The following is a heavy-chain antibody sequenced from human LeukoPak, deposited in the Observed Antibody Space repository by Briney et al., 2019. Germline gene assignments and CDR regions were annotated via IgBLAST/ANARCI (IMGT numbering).Heavy chain of an antibody. Sequence: PGGSLRLSCAASGLTFSNYRMNWVRQAPGKGLEWVSSTSSSGNYIYYADSMRGRFTISRDNAKNSVYLQMSSLRAEDTAVYYCAGHPAEMNTLWGQGTLVTVSS. J-gene: IGHJ4*02. D-gene: IGHD5-24*01. V-gene: IGHV3-21*01. CDR2: TSSSGNYI. CDR1: GLTFSNYR. CDR3: AGHPAEMNTL.